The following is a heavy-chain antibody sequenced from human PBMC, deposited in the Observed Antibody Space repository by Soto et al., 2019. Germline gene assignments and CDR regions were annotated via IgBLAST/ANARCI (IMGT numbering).Heavy chain of an antibody. D-gene: IGHD2-8*01. CDR3: GVYKAGPGGNGD. V-gene: IGHV4-61*01. CDR1: GVSVTSGSHH. J-gene: IGHJ1*01. Sequence: QVQVQESGPGLVKPSETLSLTCAVSGVSVTSGSHHFLWIRQPPGKGLEWIGQTGSTNYNPSLKSRISISLEMSMNPFSLQLSTVTSADTSVYLLGVYKAGPGGNGDCGQGTLVTIST. CDR2: QTGST.